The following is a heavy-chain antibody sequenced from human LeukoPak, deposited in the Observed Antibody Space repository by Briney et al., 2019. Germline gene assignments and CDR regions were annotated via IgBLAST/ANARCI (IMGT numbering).Heavy chain of an antibody. CDR1: GFTFSSYW. Sequence: GGSLRLSCAASGFTFSSYWMHWVRQASGKGLVWVSRINRDGSSTSYADSVKGRSTISRDNAKNTLYLQMNSLRAEDTAVYYCVAVGYSYGSGYYYMDVWGKGTTVTVSS. CDR2: INRDGSST. CDR3: VAVGYSYGSGYYYMDV. V-gene: IGHV3-74*01. D-gene: IGHD5-18*01. J-gene: IGHJ6*03.